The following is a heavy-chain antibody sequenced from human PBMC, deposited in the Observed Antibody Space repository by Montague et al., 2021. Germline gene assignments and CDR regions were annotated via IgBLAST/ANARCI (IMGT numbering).Heavy chain of an antibody. J-gene: IGHJ5*02. V-gene: IGHV4-39*01. CDR1: GASINSIPYY. Sequence: SETLSLTCTVSGASINSIPYYWGWIRQPPGKGLEWIGSIYYSANTYYNPSLKSRLSISVDTTKNQFSLRLKSVTAADTAVYHCARVDCDGDCYTFDPWGQGTLVTVS. D-gene: IGHD2-21*02. CDR3: ARVDCDGDCYTFDP. CDR2: IYYSANT.